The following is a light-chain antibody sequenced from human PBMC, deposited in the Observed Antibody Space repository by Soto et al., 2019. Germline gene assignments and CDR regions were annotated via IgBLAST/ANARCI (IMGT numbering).Light chain of an antibody. V-gene: IGKV1-5*03. CDR2: KAS. J-gene: IGKJ4*01. CDR3: QQANSFPLT. CDR1: QTISSW. Sequence: DILMTQSPSTLSASVGDRVTITCRASQTISSWLAWYQQKPGKAPKLLIYKASTLKSGVPSRFRGSGSGTDFTLTISSLQPEDFAIYYCQQANSFPLTLGGGTKVDI.